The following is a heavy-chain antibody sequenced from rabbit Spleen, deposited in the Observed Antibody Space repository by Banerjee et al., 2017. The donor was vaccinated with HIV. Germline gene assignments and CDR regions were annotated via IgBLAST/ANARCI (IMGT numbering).Heavy chain of an antibody. V-gene: IGHV1S45*01. CDR1: GFSFSYSDY. Sequence: QEQLEESGGDLVKPGASLTLTCTASGFSFSYSDYMCWVRQPPGKGPEWIACIGVGVSYSTYYATWAKGRFTISKTSSTTVTLQMTSLTAADTATYFCARDLAAWNSGSYAFNLWGQGTLVTVS. CDR3: ARDLAAWNSGSYAFNL. D-gene: IGHD1-1*01. CDR2: IGVGVSYST. J-gene: IGHJ4*01.